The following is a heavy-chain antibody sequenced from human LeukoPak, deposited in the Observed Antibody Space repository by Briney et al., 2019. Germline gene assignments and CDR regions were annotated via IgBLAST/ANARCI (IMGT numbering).Heavy chain of an antibody. J-gene: IGHJ6*03. CDR1: GDSVSSNSAA. CDR2: TYYRSKWYN. V-gene: IGHV6-1*01. D-gene: IGHD3-10*01. Sequence: SQTLSLTCAISGDSVSSNSAAWNWIRQSPSRGLEWLGRTYYRSKWYNDYAVSVKSRITINPDTSKNQFSLQLNSVTPEDTAVYYCARRVGRWFGERAYYYNYMDVWGKGTTVTISS. CDR3: ARRVGRWFGERAYYYNYMDV.